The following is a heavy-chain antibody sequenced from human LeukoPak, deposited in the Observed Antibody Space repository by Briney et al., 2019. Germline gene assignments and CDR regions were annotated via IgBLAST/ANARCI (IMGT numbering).Heavy chain of an antibody. CDR3: AKDLPSLVVVPAAIRGLDY. CDR2: ISYDGSNK. CDR1: GFTFSSYG. J-gene: IGHJ4*02. D-gene: IGHD2-2*02. Sequence: PGRSLRLSCAASGFTFSSYGMHWVRQAPGKGLEWVAVISYDGSNKYYADSVKGRFTISRDNSKNTLYLQMNSLRAEDTAVYYCAKDLPSLVVVPAAIRGLDYWGQGTLVTVSS. V-gene: IGHV3-30*18.